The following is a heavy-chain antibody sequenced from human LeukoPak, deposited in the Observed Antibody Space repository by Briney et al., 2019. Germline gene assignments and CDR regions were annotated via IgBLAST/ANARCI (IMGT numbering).Heavy chain of an antibody. D-gene: IGHD5-18*01. J-gene: IGHJ4*02. CDR1: GFTFSSYW. CDR2: LYIGGNT. CDR3: MTAAGYNFGQY. V-gene: IGHV3-23*05. Sequence: PGGSLRLSCVASGFTFSSYWMNWVRQAPGKGLEWVSALYIGGNTYYADSVRGRFTISRDNSKNTLYLQMNSLRAEDTAIYYCMTAAGYNFGQYWGQGTLVTVSS.